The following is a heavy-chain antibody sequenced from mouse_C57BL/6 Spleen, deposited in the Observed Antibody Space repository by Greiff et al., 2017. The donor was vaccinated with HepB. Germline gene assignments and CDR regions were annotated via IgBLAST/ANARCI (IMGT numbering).Heavy chain of an antibody. V-gene: IGHV3-6*01. D-gene: IGHD1-1*01. Sequence: EVKLQESGPGLVKPSQSLSLTCSVTGYSITSGYYWNWIRQFPGNKLEWMGYISYDGSNNYNPSLKNRISITRDTSKNQFFLKLNSVTTEDTATYYCARQFITTVVENYAMDYWGQGTSVTVSS. CDR3: ARQFITTVVENYAMDY. CDR2: ISYDGSN. J-gene: IGHJ4*01. CDR1: GYSITSGYY.